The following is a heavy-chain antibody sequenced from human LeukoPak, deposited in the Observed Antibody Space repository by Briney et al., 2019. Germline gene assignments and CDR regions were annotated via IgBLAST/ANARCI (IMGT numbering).Heavy chain of an antibody. CDR2: INPNSGGT. CDR1: GYTFTGYY. D-gene: IGHD5-12*01. Sequence: GASVKVSCKASGYTFTGYYIHWVRQAPGQGLEWMGWINPNSGGTKDAQKFQGRVTMTRDTSISTAYMELRRLTADDTAVYYCAKDGVGLRKGAEYFQHWGQGTLVTVSS. V-gene: IGHV1-2*02. CDR3: AKDGVGLRKGAEYFQH. J-gene: IGHJ1*01.